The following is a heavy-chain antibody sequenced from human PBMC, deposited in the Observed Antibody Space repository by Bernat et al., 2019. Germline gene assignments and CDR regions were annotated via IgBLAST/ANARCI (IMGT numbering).Heavy chain of an antibody. CDR3: TRRSIRYAYDAFEI. D-gene: IGHD3-16*01. CDR2: INPNSGGT. J-gene: IGHJ3*02. Sequence: QVQLVQSGAEVKKPGASVKVSCKASGYTFTGYYMQWVRQAPGQGLEWMGWINPNSGGTNYAKKFTGSITMPRQTTTSTTYMRVGRLRSDTATVYSCTRRSIRYAYDAFEIWDQGTMVTVS. CDR1: GYTFTGYY. V-gene: IGHV1-2*02.